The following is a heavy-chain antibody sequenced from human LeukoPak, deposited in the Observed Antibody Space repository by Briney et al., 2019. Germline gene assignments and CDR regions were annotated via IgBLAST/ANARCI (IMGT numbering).Heavy chain of an antibody. CDR2: ISYDGSNK. Sequence: GGSLRLSCAASGFTFSSYAMHWVRQAPGKGLEWVAVISYDGSNKYYADSVKGRFTISRDNSKNSLYLQMNSLRAEDTAVYYCASGLPYHDYWGQGTLVTVSS. CDR1: GFTFSSYA. CDR3: ASGLPYHDY. D-gene: IGHD5-18*01. J-gene: IGHJ4*02. V-gene: IGHV3-30-3*01.